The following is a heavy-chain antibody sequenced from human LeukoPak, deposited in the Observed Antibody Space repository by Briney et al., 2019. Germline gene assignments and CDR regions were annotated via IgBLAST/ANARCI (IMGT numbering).Heavy chain of an antibody. CDR1: GFTFSSYG. CDR3: ARDAFSSGYYYFDY. CDR2: ISYDGGNK. D-gene: IGHD6-19*01. V-gene: IGHV3-30*03. J-gene: IGHJ4*02. Sequence: GGSLRLSCAASGFTFSSYGMHWVRQAPGKGLEWVAVISYDGGNKYYADSVKGRFTISRDNSKNTLYLQMNSLRAEDTAVYYCARDAFSSGYYYFDYWGQGTLITVSS.